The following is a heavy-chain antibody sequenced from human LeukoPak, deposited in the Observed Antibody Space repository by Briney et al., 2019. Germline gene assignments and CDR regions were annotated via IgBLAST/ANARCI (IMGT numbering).Heavy chain of an antibody. Sequence: GGSLRLSCAASGFTFSSYWMHWVRQAPGKGLVWVSRINSDGSSTSYADSVRGRFTISRDNAKNTLCLQMNSLRAEDTAVYYCARDQYDFWSGYYPYYYYGMDVWGQGTTVTVSS. CDR3: ARDQYDFWSGYYPYYYYGMDV. CDR2: INSDGSST. D-gene: IGHD3-3*01. V-gene: IGHV3-74*01. J-gene: IGHJ6*02. CDR1: GFTFSSYW.